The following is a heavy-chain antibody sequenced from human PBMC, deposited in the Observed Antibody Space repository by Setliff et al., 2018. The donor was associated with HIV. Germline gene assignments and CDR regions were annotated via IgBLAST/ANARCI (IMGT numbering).Heavy chain of an antibody. CDR1: GGSISSSSYY. J-gene: IGHJ3*02. D-gene: IGHD5-18*01. CDR3: ARADTVHDAFDI. Sequence: SETLSLTCTVSGGSISSSSYYWGWIRQPPGKGLEWIGSIYYSGSTYYNPSLKSRVTISVDTSKNQFSLKLSSVTAADTAVYYCARADTVHDAFDIWGQGTMVTVSS. CDR2: IYYSGST. V-gene: IGHV4-39*01.